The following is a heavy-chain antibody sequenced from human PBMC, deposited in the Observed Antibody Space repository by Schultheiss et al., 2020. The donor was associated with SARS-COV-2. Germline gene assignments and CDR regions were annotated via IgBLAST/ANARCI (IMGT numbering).Heavy chain of an antibody. V-gene: IGHV4-4*07. Sequence: SETLSLTCTVSGGSISSYYWSWIRQPAGKGLEWIGRIYTSGSTNYNPSLKSRVTMSVDTSKNQFSLKLSSVTAADTALYYCARDRTTMVRGVWAWFDPWGQGTLVTVSS. CDR3: ARDRTTMVRGVWAWFDP. CDR2: IYTSGST. J-gene: IGHJ5*02. CDR1: GGSISSYY. D-gene: IGHD3-10*01.